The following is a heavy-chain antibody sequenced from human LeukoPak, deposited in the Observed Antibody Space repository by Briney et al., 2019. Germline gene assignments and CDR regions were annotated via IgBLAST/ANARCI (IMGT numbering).Heavy chain of an antibody. CDR1: GYTFTSYD. Sequence: GASVKVSCKASGYTFTSYDINWVRQATGQGLEWMGWMNPSSGNTGYAQKFQGRVTMTRNTSISTAYMELSSLRSEDTAVYYCARFPGLLWFGELLDAFDIWGQGTMVTVSS. CDR2: MNPSSGNT. J-gene: IGHJ3*02. CDR3: ARFPGLLWFGELLDAFDI. V-gene: IGHV1-8*01. D-gene: IGHD3-10*01.